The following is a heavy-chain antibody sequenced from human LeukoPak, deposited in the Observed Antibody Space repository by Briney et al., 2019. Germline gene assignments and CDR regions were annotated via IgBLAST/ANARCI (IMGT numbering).Heavy chain of an antibody. CDR2: ISGFGDGK. CDR3: TKDMINGDYGLRFDS. Sequence: GGSLRLSCAASGFTFDAYVMHWVRQAPGRGLEWVSLISGFGDGKYHSDSVKGRFTISRDNSKNSMFLQMSRLTTKDTALYYCTKDMINGDYGLRFDSWGQGILVMVSS. J-gene: IGHJ5*01. D-gene: IGHD4-17*01. V-gene: IGHV3-43*02. CDR1: GFTFDAYV.